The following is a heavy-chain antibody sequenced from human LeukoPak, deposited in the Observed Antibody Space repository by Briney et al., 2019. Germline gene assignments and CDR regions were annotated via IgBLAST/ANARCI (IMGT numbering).Heavy chain of an antibody. D-gene: IGHD6-13*01. CDR1: GYTFTGYH. Sequence: GASVKVSCKASGYTFTGYHMHWVRQAPGQGLEWMGRINPNSGGTNYAQKFQGRVTMTRDTSISTAYMELSRLRSDDTAEYYCASAKVGSSWTYWGQGTLVTVSS. CDR3: ASAKVGSSWTY. V-gene: IGHV1-2*06. J-gene: IGHJ4*02. CDR2: INPNSGGT.